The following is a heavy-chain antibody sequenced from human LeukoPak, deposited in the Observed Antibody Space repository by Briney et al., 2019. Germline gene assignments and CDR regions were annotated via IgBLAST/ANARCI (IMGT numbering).Heavy chain of an antibody. D-gene: IGHD3-10*01. V-gene: IGHV3-15*01. CDR1: GFTVNNAW. CDR2: IKSKTDGGTT. Sequence: GGSLRLSCAASGFTVNNAWMSWVRQAPGKGLEWVGRIKSKTDGGTTDYAAPVKGRFTISRDDSKNTLYVQMYSLKTEDTAVYYCTTAYYYGSGTALDYWGQGTLVTVSS. J-gene: IGHJ4*02. CDR3: TTAYYYGSGTALDY.